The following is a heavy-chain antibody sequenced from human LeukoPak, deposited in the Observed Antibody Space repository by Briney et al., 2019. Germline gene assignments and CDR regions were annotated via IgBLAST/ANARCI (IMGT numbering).Heavy chain of an antibody. CDR1: GFTFDDYA. CDR3: AKDMGDYYDSSGSIDY. CDR2: ISWNSGSI. Sequence: PGRSLRLSCAASGFTFDDYAMHWVRQAPGKGLEWVSGISWNSGSIGYADSVKGRFTISRDNAKNSLYLQMNSLRADDTALYYCAKDMGDYYDSSGSIDYWGQGTLVTVSS. D-gene: IGHD3-22*01. J-gene: IGHJ4*02. V-gene: IGHV3-9*01.